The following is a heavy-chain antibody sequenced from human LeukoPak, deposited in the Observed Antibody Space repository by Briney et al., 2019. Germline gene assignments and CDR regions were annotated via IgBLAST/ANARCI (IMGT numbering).Heavy chain of an antibody. J-gene: IGHJ6*03. Sequence: GGSQRLSCAASGFTFSIFGMNWVRQAPGKGLEWVAYTGSSSSTIYYADSVKGRFTISRDNAKKSLSLQMSSLRAEDTAVYYCARRRDDILSYSYDYYMDVWGKGTTVTVSS. D-gene: IGHD3-16*01. CDR3: ARRRDDILSYSYDYYMDV. CDR2: TGSSSSTI. CDR1: GFTFSIFG. V-gene: IGHV3-48*04.